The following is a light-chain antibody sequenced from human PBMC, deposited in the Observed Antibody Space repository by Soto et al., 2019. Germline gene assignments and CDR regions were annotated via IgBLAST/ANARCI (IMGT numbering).Light chain of an antibody. CDR1: QDISSW. J-gene: IGKJ5*01. CDR2: AAS. V-gene: IGKV1D-12*01. CDR3: QQAHSFPIT. Sequence: DIQMTQSPSSVSASVGDRVTITCRASQDISSWLAWYQQKPGEAPRLLIFAASTSQSGVPSRFSGRGSGTDFTLTVSSLQPEDFATYYCQQAHSFPITFGRGTRLDIK.